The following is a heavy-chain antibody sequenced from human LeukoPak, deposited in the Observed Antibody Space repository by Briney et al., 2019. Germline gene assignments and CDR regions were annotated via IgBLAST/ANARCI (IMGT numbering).Heavy chain of an antibody. V-gene: IGHV4-34*01. J-gene: IGHJ6*02. D-gene: IGHD2-15*01. CDR2: INHSGST. CDR1: GGSFSGYY. Sequence: KASETLSLTCAVYGGSFSGYYWSWIRQPSGKGLEWIGEINHSGSTNYNPSLKSRVTISVDTSKNQFSLKLSSVTAADTAVYYCARSGSWGYYYGMDVWGQGTTVTVSS. CDR3: ARSGSWGYYYGMDV.